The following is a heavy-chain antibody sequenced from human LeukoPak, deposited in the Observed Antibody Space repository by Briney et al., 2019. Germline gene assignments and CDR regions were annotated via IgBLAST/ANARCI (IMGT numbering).Heavy chain of an antibody. J-gene: IGHJ4*02. Sequence: GRSLRLSCAASGFTFSSYGMHWVRQAPSKGLEWVAVIWYDGSNKYCADSVKGRFTISRDNSKNTLYLQMNSLRAEDTAVYYCAKDQQLSRIVGYSIMFDYWGQGTLVTVSS. CDR2: IWYDGSNK. D-gene: IGHD6-13*01. V-gene: IGHV3-33*06. CDR1: GFTFSSYG. CDR3: AKDQQLSRIVGYSIMFDY.